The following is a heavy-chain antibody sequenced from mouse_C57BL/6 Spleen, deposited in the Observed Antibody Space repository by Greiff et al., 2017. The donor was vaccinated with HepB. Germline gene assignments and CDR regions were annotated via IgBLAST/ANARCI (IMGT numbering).Heavy chain of an antibody. J-gene: IGHJ4*01. V-gene: IGHV1-55*01. CDR2: IYPGSGST. CDR3: ARSGWLLRDYYAMDY. D-gene: IGHD2-3*01. Sequence: QVQLKQPGAELVKPGASVKMSCKASGYTFTSYWITWVKQRPGQGLEWIGDIYPGSGSTNYNEKFKSKATLTVDTSSSTAYMQLSSLTSEDSAVYYCARSGWLLRDYYAMDYWGQGTSVTVSS. CDR1: GYTFTSYW.